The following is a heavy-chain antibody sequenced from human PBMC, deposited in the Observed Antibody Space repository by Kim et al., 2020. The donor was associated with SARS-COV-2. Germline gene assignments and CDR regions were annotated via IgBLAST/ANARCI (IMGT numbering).Heavy chain of an antibody. Sequence: WVGWWAQMPGKDLGCMGIISPGHSETRYSPSFQGQVTISADKSISAAYLQWSSLKASDTAMYYCARRRGRYSSGWQSGFDYWGQGTLAT. J-gene: IGHJ4*02. CDR2: ISPGHSET. CDR3: ARRRGRYSSGWQSGFDY. CDR1: W. D-gene: IGHD6-19*01. V-gene: IGHV5-51*01.